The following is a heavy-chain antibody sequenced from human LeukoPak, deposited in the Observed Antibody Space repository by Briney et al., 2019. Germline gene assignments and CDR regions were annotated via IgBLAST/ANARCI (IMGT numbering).Heavy chain of an antibody. V-gene: IGHV3-23*01. CDR1: GLSFGAHA. CDR2: VGGGGQRT. J-gene: IGHJ4*02. CDR3: AKDRGYYVDTGTINF. D-gene: IGHD2-15*01. Sequence: PGGSLRLSCAASGLSFGAHAMHWVRQAPGVGLEWVSGVGGGGQRTHYADSVKGRFTISRDNSKNTLYLQMNSLRAEDTAVYYCAKDRGYYVDTGTINFWGQGTLVTVSS.